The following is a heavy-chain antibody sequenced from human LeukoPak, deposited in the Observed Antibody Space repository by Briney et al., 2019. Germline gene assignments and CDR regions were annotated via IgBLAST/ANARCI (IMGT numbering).Heavy chain of an antibody. Sequence: ASVKVSCKASGYTFTGYYMHWVRQAPGQGLEWMGWINPNSGGTNYAQKFQGWVTMTRNTSISTAYMELSSLRSEDTAVYYCARQGTTASFDYWGQGTLVTVSS. CDR3: ARQGTTASFDY. V-gene: IGHV1-2*04. J-gene: IGHJ4*02. D-gene: IGHD4-11*01. CDR1: GYTFTGYY. CDR2: INPNSGGT.